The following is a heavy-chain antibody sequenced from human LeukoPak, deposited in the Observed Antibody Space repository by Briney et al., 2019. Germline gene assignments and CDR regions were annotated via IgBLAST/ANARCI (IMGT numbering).Heavy chain of an antibody. V-gene: IGHV3-48*04. Sequence: PGGSLRLSCAASGFTFSSYSMNWVRQAPGKGLEWLSYITSSSSTIFYADSAKGRFTISRDNAKNSLYLQMNSLRAEDTAVYYCARDIMGPTARGWFDPWGQGTLVTVSS. CDR2: ITSSSSTI. CDR1: GFTFSSYS. CDR3: ARDIMGPTARGWFDP. D-gene: IGHD1-26*01. J-gene: IGHJ5*02.